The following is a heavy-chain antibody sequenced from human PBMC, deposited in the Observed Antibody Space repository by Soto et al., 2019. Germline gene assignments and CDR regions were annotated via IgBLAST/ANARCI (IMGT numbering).Heavy chain of an antibody. Sequence: VQLEDSGGGVVQPGKSLRLPCVVSGLAFSAYHMYWVRQAPGKGLEWLSVISYDAREQFYADSVRGRFTISRDNSRDTFFLQMSNLRVEDTAVYYCAKGPYSSGRYGFDHWGQGTLVIVSS. J-gene: IGHJ4*02. D-gene: IGHD6-19*01. V-gene: IGHV3-30*18. CDR1: GLAFSAYH. CDR2: ISYDAREQ. CDR3: AKGPYSSGRYGFDH.